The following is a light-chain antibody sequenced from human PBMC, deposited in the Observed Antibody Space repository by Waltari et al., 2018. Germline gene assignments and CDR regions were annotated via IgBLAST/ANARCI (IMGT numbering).Light chain of an antibody. V-gene: IGLV2-14*01. CDR2: DVS. J-gene: IGLJ3*02. CDR1: SSDVGGYKY. Sequence: QSALTQPASVSGSPGQSITISCTGTSSDVGGYKYVSWYPQDPGKAPKLMIYDVSTRPSGVSNRFSGSKSGNTVSLTISGLQAEDEADYYCSSYTSSNTWVFGGGTKLTVL. CDR3: SSYTSSNTWV.